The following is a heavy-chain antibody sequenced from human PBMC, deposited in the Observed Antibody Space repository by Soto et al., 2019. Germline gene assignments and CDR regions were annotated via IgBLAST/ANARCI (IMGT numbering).Heavy chain of an antibody. J-gene: IGHJ6*02. CDR3: AREVVLVPAAIPTYYYYYGMDV. D-gene: IGHD2-2*01. V-gene: IGHV6-1*01. CDR1: GDSVSSNSAA. CDR2: TYYRSKWYN. Sequence: SQTLSLTCAISGDSVSSNSAAWNWIRQSPSRGLEWLGRTYYRSKWYNDYAVSVKSRITINPDTSKNQFSLQLNSVTPGDTAVYYCAREVVLVPAAIPTYYYYYGMDVWGQGTTVTVSS.